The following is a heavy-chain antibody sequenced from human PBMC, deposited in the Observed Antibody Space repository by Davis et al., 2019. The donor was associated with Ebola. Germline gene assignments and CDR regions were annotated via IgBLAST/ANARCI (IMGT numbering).Heavy chain of an antibody. Sequence: ASVKVSCKASGYTFTSYYMHWVRQAPGQGLEWMGIINPSGGSTSYAQKFQGRVTMTRDTSTSTVYMELSSLGSEDTAVYYCARDRYCTNGVCYPDYWGQGTLVTVSS. CDR3: ARDRYCTNGVCYPDY. V-gene: IGHV1-46*01. D-gene: IGHD2-8*01. CDR1: GYTFTSYY. CDR2: INPSGGST. J-gene: IGHJ4*02.